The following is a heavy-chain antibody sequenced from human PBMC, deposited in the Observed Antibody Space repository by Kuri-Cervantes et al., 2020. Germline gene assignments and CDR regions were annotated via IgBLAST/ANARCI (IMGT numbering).Heavy chain of an antibody. CDR2: IYHSGSA. CDR1: GYSISSGYY. CDR3: ARHGGYELGRFDY. J-gene: IGHJ4*02. Sequence: ETLSLTCAVSGYSISSGYYWGWIRQPPGKGLEWVGSIYHSGSAYYIPSLKSRVTIFVNTSTNQFSLRLTSVTAADTAVYYCARHGGYELGRFDYWGQGTLVTVSS. V-gene: IGHV4-38-2*01. D-gene: IGHD5-12*01.